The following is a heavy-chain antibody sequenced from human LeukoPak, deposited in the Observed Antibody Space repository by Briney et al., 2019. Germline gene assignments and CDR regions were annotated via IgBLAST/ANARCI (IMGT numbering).Heavy chain of an antibody. CDR3: ASAACSSTSCYFPRNYYYYYMDV. CDR1: GGTFSSYA. D-gene: IGHD2-2*01. CDR2: IIPIFGTA. J-gene: IGHJ6*03. Sequence: SVKVSCKASGGTFSSYAISWVRQAPGQGLEWMGGIIPIFGTANYAQKFQGRVTITTDESTSTAYMELSSLRSEDTAAFYCASAACSSTSCYFPRNYYYYYMDVWGKGTTVTVSS. V-gene: IGHV1-69*05.